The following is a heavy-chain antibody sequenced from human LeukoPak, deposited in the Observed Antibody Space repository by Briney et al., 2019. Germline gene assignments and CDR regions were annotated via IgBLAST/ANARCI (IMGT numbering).Heavy chain of an antibody. CDR2: ISGSGGST. CDR3: TRDFWTDY. V-gene: IGHV3-23*01. J-gene: IGHJ4*02. D-gene: IGHD3/OR15-3a*01. Sequence: GGSLRLSCAASGFTFSSYAMSWVRQAPGKGLEWVSAISGSGGSTYYADSAKGRFTISRDNARNFPYLQLSSLRAEDTAVYYGTRDFWTDYWGQGTLVTVSS. CDR1: GFTFSSYA.